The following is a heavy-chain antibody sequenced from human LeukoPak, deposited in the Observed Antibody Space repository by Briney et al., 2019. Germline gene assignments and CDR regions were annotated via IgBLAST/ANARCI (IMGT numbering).Heavy chain of an antibody. CDR2: ISYDGSNK. CDR1: GFTVSSNY. J-gene: IGHJ6*02. Sequence: GGSLRLSCAASGFTVSSNYMSWVRQAPGKGLEWVAVISYDGSNKYYADSVKGRFTISRDNSKNTLYLQMNSLRAEDTAVYYCAKDRGSSWSYYYYYYGMDVWGQGTTVTVSS. D-gene: IGHD6-13*01. CDR3: AKDRGSSWSYYYYYYGMDV. V-gene: IGHV3-30*18.